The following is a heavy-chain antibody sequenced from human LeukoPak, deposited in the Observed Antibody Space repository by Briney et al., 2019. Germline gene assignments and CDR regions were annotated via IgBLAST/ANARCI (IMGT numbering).Heavy chain of an antibody. D-gene: IGHD1-26*01. Sequence: SETLSLTCTVSGGSISSGSYYWSWIRQPAGKGLEWIGRIYTSGSTNYNPSLKSRVTISVDTSKNQFSLKLSSVTAADTAVYYCARAIQGGSYSTGAFDIWGQGTMVTVSS. CDR2: IYTSGST. CDR3: ARAIQGGSYSTGAFDI. J-gene: IGHJ3*02. CDR1: GGSISSGSYY. V-gene: IGHV4-61*02.